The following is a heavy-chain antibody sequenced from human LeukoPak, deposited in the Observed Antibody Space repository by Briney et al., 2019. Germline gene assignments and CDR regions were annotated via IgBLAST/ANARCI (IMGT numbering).Heavy chain of an antibody. D-gene: IGHD3-9*01. CDR1: GFTFSSYW. J-gene: IGHJ4*02. CDR2: IKQDGSEK. CDR3: ARGYLYFDWLLSHFDY. Sequence: GGSLRLSCAASGFTFSSYWMSWDRQAPGKGLEWVANIKQDGSEKYYVDSVKGRFTISRDNAKNSLYLQMNSLRAEDTAVYYCARGYLYFDWLLSHFDYWGQGTLVTVSS. V-gene: IGHV3-7*05.